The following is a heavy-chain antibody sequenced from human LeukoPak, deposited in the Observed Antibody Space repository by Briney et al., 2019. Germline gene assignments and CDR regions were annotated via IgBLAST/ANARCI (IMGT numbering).Heavy chain of an antibody. J-gene: IGHJ4*02. CDR2: INHSGST. CDR3: ARGDNYYDSSGYYYGY. Sequence: PSETLSLTCAVYGGSFSGYYWSWIRQPPGKGLEWIGEINHSGSTNYNPSLKSRVTISVDTSKNQFSLKLSSVTAADTAVYYCARGDNYYDSSGYYYGYWGQGTLVTVYS. V-gene: IGHV4-34*01. D-gene: IGHD3-22*01. CDR1: GGSFSGYY.